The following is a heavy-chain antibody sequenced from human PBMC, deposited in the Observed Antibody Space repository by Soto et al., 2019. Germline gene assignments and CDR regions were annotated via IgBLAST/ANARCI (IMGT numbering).Heavy chain of an antibody. D-gene: IGHD6-13*01. CDR2: IYYSGST. CDR3: ARRPPGSWFDPYYYYYGMDV. V-gene: IGHV4-59*08. Sequence: PSGTLSLTCTVCGGSISSYYWSWIRQPPGKGLEWIGYIYYSGSTNYNPSLKSRVTISVDTSKNQFPLKLSSVTAADTAVYYCARRPPGSWFDPYYYYYGMDVWGQGTTVTVSS. CDR1: GGSISSYY. J-gene: IGHJ6*02.